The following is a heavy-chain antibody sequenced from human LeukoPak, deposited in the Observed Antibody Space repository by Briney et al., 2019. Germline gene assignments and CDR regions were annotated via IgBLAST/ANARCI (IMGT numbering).Heavy chain of an antibody. CDR2: IDWDDDK. D-gene: IGHD6-19*01. CDR1: GFSVTTGEMR. J-gene: IGHJ4*02. CDR3: AVAGASYFDN. Sequence: SGPALVKPTQTLTLTCTCSGFSVTTGEMRKSWIRQPPGKALEWLARIDWDDDKFYSTSLKTRLTISKDTSKNQVVLTMTNMDPVDTATYYCAVAGASYFDNWGQGILVTVSS. V-gene: IGHV2-70*04.